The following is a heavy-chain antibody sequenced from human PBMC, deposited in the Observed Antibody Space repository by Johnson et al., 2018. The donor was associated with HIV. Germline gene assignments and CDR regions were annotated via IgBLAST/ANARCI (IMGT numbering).Heavy chain of an antibody. J-gene: IGHJ3*02. D-gene: IGHD3-10*01. V-gene: IGHV3-30*02. CDR1: GFTFSSYG. Sequence: QMLLVESGGGVVQPGGSLRLSCAASGFTFSSYGMHWVRQAPGKGLEWVAFIRYDGSNKYYADSVKGRFTISRDNSKNTLYLQMNSLRAEDTAVYYCAKDLDYYGSGLIWGQGTMVTVSS. CDR3: AKDLDYYGSGLI. CDR2: IRYDGSNK.